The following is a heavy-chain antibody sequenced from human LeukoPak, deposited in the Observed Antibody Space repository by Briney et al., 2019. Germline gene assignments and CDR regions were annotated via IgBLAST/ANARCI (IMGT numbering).Heavy chain of an antibody. CDR3: AKGAGYQLSLNWFDP. Sequence: GGSLRLSCAASGFTFSSYWMSWVRQAPGKGLEWVANIKQDGSEKYYVDSVKGRFTISRDNAKNSLYLQMNSLRAEDTALYYCAKGAGYQLSLNWFDPWGQGTLVTVSS. D-gene: IGHD2-2*01. CDR1: GFTFSSYW. J-gene: IGHJ5*02. V-gene: IGHV3-7*03. CDR2: IKQDGSEK.